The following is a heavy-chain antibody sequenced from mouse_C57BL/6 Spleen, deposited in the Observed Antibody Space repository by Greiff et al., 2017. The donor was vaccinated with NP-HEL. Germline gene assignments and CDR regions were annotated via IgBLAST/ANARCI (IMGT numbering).Heavy chain of an antibody. J-gene: IGHJ4*01. D-gene: IGHD1-1*01. CDR3: TEGTVVAKGFAMDY. Sequence: VQLKQSGAELVRPGASVKLSCTASGFNIKDDYMHWVKQRPEQGLEWIGWIDPENGDTEYASKFQGKATITADTSSNTAYLQLSSLTSEDTAVYYCTEGTVVAKGFAMDYWGQGTSVTVSS. V-gene: IGHV14-4*01. CDR1: GFNIKDDY. CDR2: IDPENGDT.